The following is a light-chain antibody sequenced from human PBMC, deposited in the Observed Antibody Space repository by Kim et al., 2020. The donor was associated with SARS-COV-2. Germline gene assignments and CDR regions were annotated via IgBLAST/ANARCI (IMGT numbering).Light chain of an antibody. J-gene: IGLJ2*01. Sequence: VALGRTARINCGANNNGSKNVNWYQLKPGEAHVLVNYRDGDRPSGIPERFSGSNSGNTATLTISRAQAGDEADYYCQVWDSSPVIFGGGTQLTVL. CDR3: QVWDSSPVI. CDR1: NNGSKN. V-gene: IGLV3-9*01. CDR2: RDG.